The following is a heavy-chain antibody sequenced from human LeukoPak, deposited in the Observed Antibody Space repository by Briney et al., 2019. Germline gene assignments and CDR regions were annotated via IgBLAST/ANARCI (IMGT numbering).Heavy chain of an antibody. V-gene: IGHV3-30*02. CDR1: GFTFSSYG. D-gene: IGHD6-13*01. Sequence: GGSLRLSCAASGFTFSSYGMHWVRQAPGKGLEWVAFIRYDGSNKYYADSVKGRFTISRDNSKNTLYLQMNSLRAEDAAVYYCAKDSDSSSWYRPSKYFDYWGQGTLVTVSS. CDR2: IRYDGSNK. CDR3: AKDSDSSSWYRPSKYFDY. J-gene: IGHJ4*02.